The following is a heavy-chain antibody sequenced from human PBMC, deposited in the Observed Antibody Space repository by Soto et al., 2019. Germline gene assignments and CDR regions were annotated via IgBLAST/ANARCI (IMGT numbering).Heavy chain of an antibody. CDR2: FDPEDGEK. V-gene: IGHV1-24*01. J-gene: IGHJ6*02. CDR3: ATLKTNYYYYYGMDV. Sequence: ASVKVSCKVSGYTLSALSVHWVRQTPGKGLEWLGGFDPEDGEKVYAQKFQGRVSMIEDTPTDTAYMELSSLRSEDTAVYYCATLKTNYYYYYGMDVWGQGTTVTVSS. D-gene: IGHD2-8*01. CDR1: GYTLSALS.